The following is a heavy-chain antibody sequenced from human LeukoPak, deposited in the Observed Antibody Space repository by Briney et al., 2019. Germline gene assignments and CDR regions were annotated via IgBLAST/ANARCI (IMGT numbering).Heavy chain of an antibody. D-gene: IGHD3-9*01. Sequence: PSETLSLTCTVSGGSISSYYWSWIRQPAGKGLEWIGRIYTSGSTNYNPSLKSRVTMSVDTSKNQFSLKLSSVTAAGTAVYYCARGGEYDILTGYYHFMDVWGRGTTVTVSS. CDR1: GGSISSYY. V-gene: IGHV4-4*07. CDR3: ARGGEYDILTGYYHFMDV. J-gene: IGHJ6*03. CDR2: IYTSGST.